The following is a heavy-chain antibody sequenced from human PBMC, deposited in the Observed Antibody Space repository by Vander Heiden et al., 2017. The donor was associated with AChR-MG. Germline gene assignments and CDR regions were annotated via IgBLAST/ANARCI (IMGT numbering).Heavy chain of an antibody. CDR2: ISYDGSNK. D-gene: IGHD5-18*01. J-gene: IGHJ6*02. CDR3: AKDIRGDTGNYGMDV. CDR1: GFTCRSYG. Sequence: QVQLVESGGGVVHPGRSLSLSCASSGFTCRSYGMHWVRQEPGKGLEWVAVISYDGSNKYDADSVKGRFTISRDNSKNTLYLQMNSLRAEDTAVYYCAKDIRGDTGNYGMDVWGQGTTVTVSS. V-gene: IGHV3-30*18.